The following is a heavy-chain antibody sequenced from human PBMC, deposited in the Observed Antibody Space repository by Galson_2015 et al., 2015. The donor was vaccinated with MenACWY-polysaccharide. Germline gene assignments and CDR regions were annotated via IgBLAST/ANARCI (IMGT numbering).Heavy chain of an antibody. D-gene: IGHD6-19*01. CDR3: ARATYNGGWYPDYFDY. V-gene: IGHV3-7*01. Sequence: CIRLAGAGSGGWCGTYWWSWGRQGPGAGLVWVANIKPDGSDHYSVDSVKGRFTNYRDNAKNSLYMQMNGLRAEDTAIFFCARATYNGGWYPDYFDYWGQGALVTVSS. CDR2: IKPDGSDH. CDR1: GGWCGTYW. J-gene: IGHJ4*02.